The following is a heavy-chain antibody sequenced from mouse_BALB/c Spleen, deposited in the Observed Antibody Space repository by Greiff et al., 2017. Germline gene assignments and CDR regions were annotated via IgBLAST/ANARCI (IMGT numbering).Heavy chain of an antibody. CDR3: ARYSGNFLYWYFDV. D-gene: IGHD2-1*01. Sequence: EVKVVESGGGLVKPGGSLKLSCAASGFTFSSYTMSWVRQTPEKRLEWVATISSGGGNTYYPDSVKGRFTISRDNAKNNLYLQMSSLRSEDTALYYCARYSGNFLYWYFDVWGAGTTVTVSS. J-gene: IGHJ1*01. CDR1: GFTFSSYT. CDR2: ISSGGGNT. V-gene: IGHV5-9*03.